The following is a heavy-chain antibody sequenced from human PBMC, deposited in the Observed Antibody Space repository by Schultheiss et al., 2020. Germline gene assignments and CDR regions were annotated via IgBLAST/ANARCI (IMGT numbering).Heavy chain of an antibody. J-gene: IGHJ4*02. CDR3: ARGEIAVAGNTFGY. D-gene: IGHD6-19*01. CDR1: GGSISSGDYY. CDR2: INHSGST. Sequence: SQTLSLTCTVSGGSISSGDYYWSWIRQPPGKGLEWIGEINHSGSTNYNPSLKSRVTISVDTSKNQFSLKLSSVTAADTAVYYCARGEIAVAGNTFGYWGQGTLVTVSS. V-gene: IGHV4-30-4*01.